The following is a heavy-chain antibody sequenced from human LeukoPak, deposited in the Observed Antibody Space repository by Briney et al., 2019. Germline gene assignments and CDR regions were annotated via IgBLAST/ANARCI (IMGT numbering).Heavy chain of an antibody. CDR2: INPNSGGT. V-gene: IGHV1-2*02. J-gene: IGHJ4*02. Sequence: ASVKVSCKASGYTFTGYYMHWVRQAPGRGLEWMGWINPNSGGTNYAQKFQGRVTMTRDTSISTAYMELSRLRSDDTAVYYCARGTIVARDPPDYWGQGTLVTVSS. CDR3: ARGTIVARDPPDY. D-gene: IGHD5-12*01. CDR1: GYTFTGYY.